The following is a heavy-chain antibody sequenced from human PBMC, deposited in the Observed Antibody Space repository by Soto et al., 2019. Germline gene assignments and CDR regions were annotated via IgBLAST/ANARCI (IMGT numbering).Heavy chain of an antibody. J-gene: IGHJ4*02. Sequence: GGSLRLSCAASGLTFRIAWMNWVRQAPGKGLEWVSSISSSSSYIYYADSVKGRFTISRDNAKNSLYLQMNSLRAEDTAVYYCASIGYWGQGTLVTVSS. CDR1: GLTFRIAW. V-gene: IGHV3-21*01. CDR2: ISSSSSYI. CDR3: ASIGY.